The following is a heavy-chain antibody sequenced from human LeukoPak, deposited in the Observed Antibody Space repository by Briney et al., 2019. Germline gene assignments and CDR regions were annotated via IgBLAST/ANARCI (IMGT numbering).Heavy chain of an antibody. Sequence: SETLSLTCTVSGGSISSSSYYWGWIRQPPGKGLEWIGSIYYSGRTYYNPSLKRRVTISVDTSKNQFSLKLSSVTAADTAVYYCAREGWYDILTGYYSPGALDPWGQGTLVTVSS. V-gene: IGHV4-39*07. CDR1: GGSISSSSYY. D-gene: IGHD3-9*01. J-gene: IGHJ5*02. CDR3: AREGWYDILTGYYSPGALDP. CDR2: IYYSGRT.